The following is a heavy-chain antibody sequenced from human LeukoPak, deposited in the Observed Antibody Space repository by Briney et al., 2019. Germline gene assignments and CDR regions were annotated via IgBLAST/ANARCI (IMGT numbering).Heavy chain of an antibody. D-gene: IGHD5-12*01. CDR2: INPNSGGT. V-gene: IGHV1-2*02. CDR1: RYTFTGYY. J-gene: IGHJ6*03. CDR3: ATDSGYESYYYYYMDV. Sequence: ASVKVSCKASRYTFTGYYMHWVRQAPGQGLEWMGWINPNSGGTNYAQKFQGRVTMTRDTSISTAYMELSRLRSDDTAVYYCATDSGYESYYYYYMDVWGKGTTVTVSS.